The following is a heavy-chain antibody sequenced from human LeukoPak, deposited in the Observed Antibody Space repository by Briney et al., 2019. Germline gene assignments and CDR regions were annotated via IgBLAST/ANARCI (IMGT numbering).Heavy chain of an antibody. D-gene: IGHD1-7*01. J-gene: IGHJ6*02. CDR1: GGSISSYY. Sequence: SETLSLTCTVSGGSISSYYWSWIRQPPGKGLEWIGYIYYSGSTNYNPSPKSRVTISVDTSKNQFSLKLSSVTAADTAVYYCARDNWNYGSSMDVWGQGTTVTVSS. CDR3: ARDNWNYGSSMDV. CDR2: IYYSGST. V-gene: IGHV4-59*01.